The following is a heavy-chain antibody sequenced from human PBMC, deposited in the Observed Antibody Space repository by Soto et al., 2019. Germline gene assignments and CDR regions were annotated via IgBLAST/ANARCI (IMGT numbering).Heavy chain of an antibody. J-gene: IGHJ5*02. Sequence: LSLTCAVSGGSISSPGYCWTWIRQPPGKGLEWIGYIYPTGNTYYSPSLKSRVSISVDKSTNHLSLELNSVTAADTAVYYCARVRPYTAYWFDPWGPGTLVTVSS. V-gene: IGHV4-30-2*01. CDR2: IYPTGNT. CDR1: GGSISSPGYC. D-gene: IGHD2-2*02. CDR3: ARVRPYTAYWFDP.